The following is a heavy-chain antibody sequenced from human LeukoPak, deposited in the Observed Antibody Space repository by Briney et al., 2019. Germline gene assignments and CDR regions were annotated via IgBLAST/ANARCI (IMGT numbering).Heavy chain of an antibody. CDR2: IYTSGST. J-gene: IGHJ4*02. D-gene: IGHD6-19*01. V-gene: IGHV4-61*02. Sequence: PPETLSLTCTVSGGSISSGSYYWSWLRQPAGTGLEWIGRIYTSGSTNYNPSLKSRVTISVNTSKNQFSLKLSSVTAADTAVYYCARDGVWGQWLAFDYWGQGTLVTVSS. CDR1: GGSISSGSYY. CDR3: ARDGVWGQWLAFDY.